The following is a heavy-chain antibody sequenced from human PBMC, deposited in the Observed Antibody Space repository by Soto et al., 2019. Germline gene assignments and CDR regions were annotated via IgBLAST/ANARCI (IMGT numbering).Heavy chain of an antibody. V-gene: IGHV3-53*01. CDR1: GILVNSAY. D-gene: IGHD5-18*01. CDR3: ARSRYSFAWGY. Sequence: EVQLVESGGGLIPPGGSLRLSCAASGILVNSAYMTWVRQAPGKGLEWLSMINSDGSTLYAESVKGRFTISRDNSKNRLDLQMNSLRAEDTAMYYCARSRYSFAWGYWGQGTLVIVTS. J-gene: IGHJ4*02. CDR2: INSDGST.